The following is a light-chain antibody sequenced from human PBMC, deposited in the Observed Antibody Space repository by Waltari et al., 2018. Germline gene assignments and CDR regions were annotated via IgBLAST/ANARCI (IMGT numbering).Light chain of an antibody. J-gene: IGLJ1*01. Sequence: QSALAQPRSVSGSPGQSVTISCTGSSSNVGGYNYVSWYQQYPGQAPKLMLYDVNKRPAGVPHRFAGSKSGDTASLTSSGLQAEDEAEYYCCSYAGSYTYVFGTGTKVTV. CDR3: CSYAGSYTYV. CDR1: SSNVGGYNY. V-gene: IGLV2-11*01. CDR2: DVN.